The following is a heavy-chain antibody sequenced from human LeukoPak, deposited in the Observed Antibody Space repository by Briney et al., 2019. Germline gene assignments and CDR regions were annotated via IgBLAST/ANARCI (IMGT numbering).Heavy chain of an antibody. Sequence: KPSESLSLTCTVSGGSISSSSYYWGWIRQPPGKGLEWIGSIYYSGSTYYNPSLKSRVTISVDTSKNQFSLKLSSVTAADTAVYYCARLWDSNSWLDHWGQGTLVTVSS. D-gene: IGHD6-13*01. CDR2: IYYSGST. CDR3: ARLWDSNSWLDH. V-gene: IGHV4-39*01. J-gene: IGHJ4*02. CDR1: GGSISSSSYY.